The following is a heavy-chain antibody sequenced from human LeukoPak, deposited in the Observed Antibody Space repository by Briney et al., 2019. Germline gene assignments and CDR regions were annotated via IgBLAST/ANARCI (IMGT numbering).Heavy chain of an antibody. D-gene: IGHD2-8*01. CDR3: ARGPNHYYYMDF. J-gene: IGHJ6*03. Sequence: ASVKVSCKASGYTFTGYYMHWVRQAPGQGLEWMGWINPNGGVTKSAQKFQGRVTMTSDKTINTVYMELSGLTSDNTALYYCARGPNHYYYMDFWGKGTTVSVSS. V-gene: IGHV1-2*02. CDR2: INPNGGVT. CDR1: GYTFTGYY.